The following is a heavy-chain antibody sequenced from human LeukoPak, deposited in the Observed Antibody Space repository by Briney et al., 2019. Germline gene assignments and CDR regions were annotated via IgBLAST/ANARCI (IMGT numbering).Heavy chain of an antibody. CDR3: ARDSITTWYGQDY. V-gene: IGHV4-61*02. J-gene: IGHJ4*02. CDR2: IQASGST. Sequence: PSETLSLTCTVSGGSFSSDSYYWTWIRQPAGRGLEWIGRIQASGSTNYNPSLKSRITISIDTSKNRFSLKLSSVTAADTALYYCARDSITTWYGQDYWGQGTLVTVSS. D-gene: IGHD3-22*01. CDR1: GGSFSSDSYY.